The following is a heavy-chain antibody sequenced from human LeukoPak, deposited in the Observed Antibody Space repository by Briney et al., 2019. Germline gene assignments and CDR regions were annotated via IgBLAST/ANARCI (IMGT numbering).Heavy chain of an antibody. V-gene: IGHV3-23*01. Sequence: GSLDLSWAASGFHFYSYSIGWVRPAPGEGLGWVSAISGSGGSTYYADSVKGRFTISRDNSKNTLYLQMNSLRAEDTAVYYCAKDLGPPYPHYFDYWGQGTLVTVSS. D-gene: IGHD7-27*01. CDR2: ISGSGGST. CDR1: GFHFYSYS. J-gene: IGHJ4*02. CDR3: AKDLGPPYPHYFDY.